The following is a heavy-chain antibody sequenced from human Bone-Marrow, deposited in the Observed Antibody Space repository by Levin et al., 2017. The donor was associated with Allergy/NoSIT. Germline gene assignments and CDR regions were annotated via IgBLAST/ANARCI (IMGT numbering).Heavy chain of an antibody. Sequence: SETLSLTCTVSGGSISSSSYYWGWIRQPPGKGLEWIGSIYYSGSTYYNPSLKSRVTISVDTFKNQFSLKLSSVTAADTAVYYCARRPHTVTSEDLDYWGQGTLVTVSS. D-gene: IGHD4-17*01. CDR2: IYYSGST. V-gene: IGHV4-39*01. J-gene: IGHJ4*02. CDR3: ARRPHTVTSEDLDY. CDR1: GGSISSSSYY.